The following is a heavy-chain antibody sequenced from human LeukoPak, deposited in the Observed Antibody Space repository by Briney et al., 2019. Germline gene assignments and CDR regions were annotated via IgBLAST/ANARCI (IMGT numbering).Heavy chain of an antibody. CDR2: ISGSGGST. V-gene: IGHV3-23*01. Sequence: GGSLTLSCPASGLTFSSYAMSCVRQAPGRVREWVSAISGSGGSTYYADSVKGRFTISRDNSKNTLYLQMNSLRAEDTAVYYCARQGVITSILAFFDYWGQGTLVTVSS. D-gene: IGHD3-22*01. CDR3: ARQGVITSILAFFDY. J-gene: IGHJ4*02. CDR1: GLTFSSYA.